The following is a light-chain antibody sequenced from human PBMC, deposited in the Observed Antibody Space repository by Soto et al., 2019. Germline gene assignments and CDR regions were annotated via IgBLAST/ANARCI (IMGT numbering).Light chain of an antibody. J-gene: IGKJ1*01. Sequence: ELMLTRSHVTLSLSPWEISTLSCRASQSVSSYLAWYQQKPGQAPRLLIYDASNRATGIPARFSGSGSGTDFTLTISRLEPEDFAVYYCQQYGSSPRTFGQGTKVDIK. V-gene: IGKV3-20*01. CDR2: DAS. CDR3: QQYGSSPRT. CDR1: QSVSSY.